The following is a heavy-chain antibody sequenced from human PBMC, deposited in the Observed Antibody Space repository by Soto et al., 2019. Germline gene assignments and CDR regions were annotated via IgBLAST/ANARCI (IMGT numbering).Heavy chain of an antibody. V-gene: IGHV3-9*01. J-gene: IGHJ4*02. Sequence: AGGSLRLSCAASGFTVEDYAMHWVRQAPGKGLEWVSGISWNSETIDYADSVKGRFTISRDNAKSSLFLQMNSLRPDDTALYYCAKDMKWGGMTTIHYFDSWGQGTLVTVSS. CDR2: ISWNSETI. D-gene: IGHD4-17*01. CDR3: AKDMKWGGMTTIHYFDS. CDR1: GFTVEDYA.